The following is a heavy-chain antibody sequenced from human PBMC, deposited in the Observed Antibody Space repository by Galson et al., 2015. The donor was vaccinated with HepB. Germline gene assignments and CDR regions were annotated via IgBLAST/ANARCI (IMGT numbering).Heavy chain of an antibody. V-gene: IGHV3-33*01. CDR1: GFTFSSYG. Sequence: SLRLSCAASGFTFSSYGMHWVRQAPGKGLEWVAVIWYDGSNKYYADSVKGRFTISRDNSKNTLYLQMNSLRAEDTAVYYCAREGVRAAAGVLRYWGQGTLVTVSS. CDR3: AREGVRAAAGVLRY. D-gene: IGHD6-13*01. J-gene: IGHJ4*02. CDR2: IWYDGSNK.